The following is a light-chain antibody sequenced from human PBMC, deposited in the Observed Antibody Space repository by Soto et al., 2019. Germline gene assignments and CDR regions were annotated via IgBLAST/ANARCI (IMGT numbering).Light chain of an antibody. CDR2: QAS. CDR1: QSIDSW. Sequence: DIQMTQSPSTLSASVGDRVTITCRASQSIDSWLAWYQQKPGRAPKLLIYQASSLESGVPSRFSGGGSGTEFTLTISSLQPDDFATYYCQQYRSYSWTFGQGSKVEIK. V-gene: IGKV1-5*03. CDR3: QQYRSYSWT. J-gene: IGKJ1*01.